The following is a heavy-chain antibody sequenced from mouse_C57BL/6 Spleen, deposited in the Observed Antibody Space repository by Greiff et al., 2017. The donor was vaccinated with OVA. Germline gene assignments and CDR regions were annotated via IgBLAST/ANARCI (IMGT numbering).Heavy chain of an antibody. CDR3: AGRFDGSSSGGYFDG. J-gene: IGHJ1*03. Sequence: QVQLKESGPGILQSSQTLSLTCSFSGFSLSTSGMGVSWIRQPSGKGLEWLAHIYWDDDKRYNPSLKSRLTISTDTSRNPVFLKITSVDTAETATYYCAGRFDGSSSGGYFDGWGTGTTVTVSS. V-gene: IGHV8-12*01. D-gene: IGHD1-1*01. CDR2: IYWDDDK. CDR1: GFSLSTSGMG.